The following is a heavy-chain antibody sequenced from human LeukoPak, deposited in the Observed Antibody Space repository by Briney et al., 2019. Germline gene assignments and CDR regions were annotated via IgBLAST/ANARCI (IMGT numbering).Heavy chain of an antibody. V-gene: IGHV4-38-2*02. Sequence: SETLSLTCTVSGYSISSGYYWGWIRQPPGKGLEWIGSIYHSGSTYYNPSLKSRVTISVNTSKNQFSLKLSSVTAADTAVYYCAGRSSHALFDYWGQGTLVTVSS. CDR2: IYHSGST. CDR1: GYSISSGYY. D-gene: IGHD6-13*01. J-gene: IGHJ4*02. CDR3: AGRSSHALFDY.